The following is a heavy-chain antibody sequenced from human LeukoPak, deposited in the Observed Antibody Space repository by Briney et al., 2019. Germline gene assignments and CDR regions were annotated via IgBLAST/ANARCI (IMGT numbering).Heavy chain of an antibody. CDR3: ARFLLSAGSREGMDV. J-gene: IGHJ6*02. CDR1: GYAFTSYA. D-gene: IGHD2/OR15-2a*01. Sequence: ASVKVSCKASGYAFTSYAMHWVRQAPGQRLEWMGWINAGNGNTKYSQKFQGRVTFTRDTSASTAYMELSSLRSEDTAVYYCARFLLSAGSREGMDVWGQGTTVTVSS. CDR2: INAGNGNT. V-gene: IGHV1-3*01.